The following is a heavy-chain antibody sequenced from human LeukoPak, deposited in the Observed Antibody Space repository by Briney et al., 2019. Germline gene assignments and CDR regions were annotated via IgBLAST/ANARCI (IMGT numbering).Heavy chain of an antibody. CDR2: IYYSGST. Sequence: PSETLSLTYTVTGGSISSSSYYWGWIRQPPGKGLEWIGSIYYSGSTYYNPSLKSRVTISVDTSKNQFSLKLSSVTAADTAVYYCARQYITMVRGVIYFDYWGQGTLVTVSS. V-gene: IGHV4-39*01. J-gene: IGHJ4*02. CDR1: GGSISSSSYY. CDR3: ARQYITMVRGVIYFDY. D-gene: IGHD3-10*01.